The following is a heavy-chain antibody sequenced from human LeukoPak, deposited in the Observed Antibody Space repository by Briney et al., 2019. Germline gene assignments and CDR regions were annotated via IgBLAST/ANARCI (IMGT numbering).Heavy chain of an antibody. J-gene: IGHJ4*02. CDR1: GYIFSDHY. CDR3: ATRPPPVGAAPFDF. V-gene: IGHV1-2*02. Sequence: GASVKVSCKASGYIFSDHYMYWVRQAPGQGLEWMGWINPKSGGTEFAQKFRGRVTLTTDTSINTAYMELTRLTSDDTAVFYCATRPPPVGAAPFDFWGQGTLVTVSS. D-gene: IGHD1-26*01. CDR2: INPKSGGT.